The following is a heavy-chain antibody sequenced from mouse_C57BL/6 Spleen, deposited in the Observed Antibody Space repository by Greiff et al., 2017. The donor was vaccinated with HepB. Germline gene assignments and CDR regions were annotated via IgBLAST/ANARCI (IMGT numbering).Heavy chain of an antibody. Sequence: VKLQESGAELVRPGTSVQVSCKASGYSFTNYLIEWVKQRPGQGLEWIGVINPGSGGTNYNEKFKGKATLTADKSSSTAYMQLSSLTSEYSAVYCCARGVYFDYWGQGTTLTDSS. CDR3: ARGVYFDY. V-gene: IGHV1-54*01. CDR1: GYSFTNYL. CDR2: INPGSGGT. J-gene: IGHJ2*01.